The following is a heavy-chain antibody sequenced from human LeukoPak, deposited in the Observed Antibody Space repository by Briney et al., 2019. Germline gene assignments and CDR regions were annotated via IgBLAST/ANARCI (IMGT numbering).Heavy chain of an antibody. CDR3: AKDLLQSTDIVGVVFDY. CDR2: ISYDGSNK. V-gene: IGHV3-30*04. D-gene: IGHD1-26*01. Sequence: PGGSLRLSCAASGFTFSSYAMHWVRQAPGKGPEWVAVISYDGSNKYYADSVKGRFTISRDNSKNTLYLQMNSLRAEDTAMYYCAKDLLQSTDIVGVVFDYWGQGTLAIVSS. J-gene: IGHJ4*02. CDR1: GFTFSSYA.